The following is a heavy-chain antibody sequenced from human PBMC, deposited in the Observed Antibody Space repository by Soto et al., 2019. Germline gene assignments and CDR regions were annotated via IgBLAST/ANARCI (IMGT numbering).Heavy chain of an antibody. CDR3: ARLGRGTVGMDV. J-gene: IGHJ6*02. V-gene: IGHV5-51*01. CDR2: IYPGDSET. Sequence: ESVKISCKGSGYSFASEWIGWVRQMPGKGLEWMGIIYPGDSETRYGPSFQGQVTISFDKSISTAYLQCSSLEASDTAMYYCARLGRGTVGMDVWGQGTTVTVSS. D-gene: IGHD4-17*01. CDR1: GYSFASEW.